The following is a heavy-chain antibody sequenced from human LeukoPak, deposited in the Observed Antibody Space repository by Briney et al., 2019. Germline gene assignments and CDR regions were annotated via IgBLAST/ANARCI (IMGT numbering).Heavy chain of an antibody. V-gene: IGHV3-74*01. J-gene: IGHJ3*02. CDR1: GFTFSNYW. CDR3: AGDYDSSGYYESDAFDI. D-gene: IGHD3-22*01. CDR2: INSDGSST. Sequence: PGGSLRLSCAASGFTFSNYWMHWVRQAPGKGQVWVSRINSDGSSTSYADSVKGRFTISRDNAKNTLYLQMNSLRAEDTAVYYCAGDYDSSGYYESDAFDIWGQGTMVTVSS.